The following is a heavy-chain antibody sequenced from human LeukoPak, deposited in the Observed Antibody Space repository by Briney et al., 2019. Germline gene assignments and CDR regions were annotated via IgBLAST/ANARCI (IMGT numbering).Heavy chain of an antibody. J-gene: IGHJ3*02. D-gene: IGHD4-17*01. CDR1: GFTFSSYV. Sequence: GGSLRLSCAASGFTFSSYVMSWVRQAPERGLQWVSGISGSGTYYADFAKGRFTISRDNSKNTLYLQMNSLRAEDTATYYCARDPNGDYIGAFDMWGQGTMVTVS. CDR2: ISGSGT. V-gene: IGHV3-23*01. CDR3: ARDPNGDYIGAFDM.